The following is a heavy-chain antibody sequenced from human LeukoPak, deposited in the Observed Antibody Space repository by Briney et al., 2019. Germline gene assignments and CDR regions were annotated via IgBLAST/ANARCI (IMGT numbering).Heavy chain of an antibody. CDR1: CGSISSGDYS. D-gene: IGHD2-2*01. Sequence: SETLSLTCTVCCGSISSGDYSWSWIRQPPGKGLEWIGYIYYSGSTYYNPSLKSRVTISVDTSKDQFSLKLSSVTAADTAVYYCARDPVPVSPHAFDIWGQGTMVTV. V-gene: IGHV4-30-4*08. J-gene: IGHJ3*02. CDR3: ARDPVPVSPHAFDI. CDR2: IYYSGST.